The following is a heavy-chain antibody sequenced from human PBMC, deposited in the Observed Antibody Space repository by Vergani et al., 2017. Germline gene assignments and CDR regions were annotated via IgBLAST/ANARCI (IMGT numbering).Heavy chain of an antibody. J-gene: IGHJ3*02. CDR3: ARSHAIYDFWSGYRYDAFDI. CDR2: IYYSGST. D-gene: IGHD3-3*01. CDR1: GGSLSSGGYY. Sequence: QVQLQESGPGLVKPSQTLSLTCTVSGGSLSSGGYYWSWLRQHPGKGLEWIVYIYYSGSTYYHPSLKSRVTISVDTSKNQSSLKLSSVTAADTAVYYCARSHAIYDFWSGYRYDAFDIWGQGTMVTVSS. V-gene: IGHV4-31*03.